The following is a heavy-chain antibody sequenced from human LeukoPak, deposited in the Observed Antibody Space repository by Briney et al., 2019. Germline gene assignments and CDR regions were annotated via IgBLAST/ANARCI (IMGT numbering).Heavy chain of an antibody. J-gene: IGHJ4*02. CDR2: INPSSGGT. V-gene: IGHV1-2*02. CDR1: GYAFTAYF. CDR3: ARAEGIDY. Sequence: GASMKVSCKASGYAFTAYFMHWVRQAPGQGLEWMGWINPSSGGTMYAQSFQGRVTMTRDTSISTAYMELSSLTFDDTAVYYCARAEGIDYWGQGTPVTVSS. D-gene: IGHD6-13*01.